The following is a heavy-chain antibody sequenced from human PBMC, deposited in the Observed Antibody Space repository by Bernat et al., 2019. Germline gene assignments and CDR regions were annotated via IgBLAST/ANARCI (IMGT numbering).Heavy chain of an antibody. CDR3: ARYCSSTSCYADAFDI. J-gene: IGHJ3*02. CDR2: IDPSDSYT. V-gene: IGHV5-10-1*03. CDR1: GYSFTSYW. Sequence: EVQLVQSGAEVKKPGESLRISCKGSGYSFTSYWISWVRQMPGKGLEWMGRIDPSDSYTNYSPSFQGHVTISADKSISTGYLQWSSLKASDTAMYYCARYCSSTSCYADAFDIWGQGTMVTVSS. D-gene: IGHD2-2*01.